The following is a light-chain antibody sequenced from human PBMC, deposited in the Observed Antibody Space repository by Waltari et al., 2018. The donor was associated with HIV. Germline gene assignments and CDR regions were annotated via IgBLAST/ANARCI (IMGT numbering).Light chain of an antibody. CDR2: DNE. CDR3: GTWDSSLSLYV. Sequence: QSVLTQPPSVSAAPGQKVTISCSGDHSKVANNFFSWYQQLPGRAPRLLIYDNEKRPSRIPDRFSAFKAGMSATLVITGLQIVDEADYYCGTWDSSLSLYVFGTGTTVAVL. V-gene: IGLV1-51*01. CDR1: HSKVANNF. J-gene: IGLJ1*01.